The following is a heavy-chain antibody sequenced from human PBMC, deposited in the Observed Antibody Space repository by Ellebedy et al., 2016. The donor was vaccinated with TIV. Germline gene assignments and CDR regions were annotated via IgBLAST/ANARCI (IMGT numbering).Heavy chain of an antibody. J-gene: IGHJ5*02. V-gene: IGHV5-10-1*01. CDR3: ARHSPYCSSTSCHESSGDP. CDR1: GYSFTSYW. D-gene: IGHD2-2*01. Sequence: GESLKISXKGSGYSFTSYWISWVRQMPGKGLEWMGRIDPSDSYTNYSPSFQGHVTISADKSISTAYLQWSSLKASDTAMYYCARHSPYCSSTSCHESSGDPWGQGTLVTVSS. CDR2: IDPSDSYT.